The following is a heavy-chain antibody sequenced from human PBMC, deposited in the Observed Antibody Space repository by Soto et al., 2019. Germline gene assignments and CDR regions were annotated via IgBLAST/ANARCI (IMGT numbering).Heavy chain of an antibody. Sequence: LSLTCTVSGGSISSYYWSWIRQPPGKGLEWIGSIYYSGSTNYNPSLKSRVTISVDTSKNQFSLKLSSVTAADTAVYYCAREDPMAVSFDIWGQGTMVTVSS. J-gene: IGHJ3*02. D-gene: IGHD6-19*01. V-gene: IGHV4-59*01. CDR2: IYYSGST. CDR3: AREDPMAVSFDI. CDR1: GGSISSYY.